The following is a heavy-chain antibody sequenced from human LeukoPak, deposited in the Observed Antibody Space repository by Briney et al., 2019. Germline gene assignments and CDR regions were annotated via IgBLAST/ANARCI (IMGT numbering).Heavy chain of an antibody. Sequence: ASVKVSCKASGYTFTGYYMHWVRQAPGQGLEWMGWINPNSGGTNYAQKFQGRVTMTRDTSISTAYMELSRLRSDNTAVYYCAREDPLFGEFSIWGQGTLVTVSS. CDR2: INPNSGGT. CDR3: AREDPLFGEFSI. D-gene: IGHD3-10*01. J-gene: IGHJ4*02. CDR1: GYTFTGYY. V-gene: IGHV1-2*02.